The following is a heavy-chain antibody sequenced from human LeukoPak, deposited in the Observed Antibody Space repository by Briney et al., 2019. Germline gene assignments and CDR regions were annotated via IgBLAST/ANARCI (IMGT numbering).Heavy chain of an antibody. D-gene: IGHD3-10*01. CDR3: ARVFGPGLDEYFHL. J-gene: IGHJ1*01. CDR2: INPDGTDI. Sequence: GGSLRLSCAASGFTLSGAWMHWVRQVPGKGLVWVSRINPDGTDIRYADSVKGRFTISRDDAKNTLFLHMNSLGVEDTAVYYCARVFGPGLDEYFHLWGQGTLVTVSS. CDR1: GFTLSGAW. V-gene: IGHV3-74*01.